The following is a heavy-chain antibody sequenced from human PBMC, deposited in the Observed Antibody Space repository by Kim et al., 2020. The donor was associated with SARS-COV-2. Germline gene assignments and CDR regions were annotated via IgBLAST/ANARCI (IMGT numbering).Heavy chain of an antibody. V-gene: IGHV5-51*01. J-gene: IGHJ3*02. Sequence: YSPYFQGQFTISADKSISTAYLQWSSLKASDTAMYYCARPVAVAGLDAFDIWGQGTMVTVSS. D-gene: IGHD6-19*01. CDR3: ARPVAVAGLDAFDI.